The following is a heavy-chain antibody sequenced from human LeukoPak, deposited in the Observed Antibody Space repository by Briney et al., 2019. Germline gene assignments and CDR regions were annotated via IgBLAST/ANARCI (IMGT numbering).Heavy chain of an antibody. CDR1: GYTFTSHY. J-gene: IGHJ4*02. D-gene: IGHD3-3*01. CDR3: AAPGASGFVGNFWSGPLDF. CDR2: INPTAGST. Sequence: SVKASCRASGYTFTSHYMHWVRQAPGQGLEWMGIINPTAGSTSYPQKFQGRVTMTRDTSTSTVYMELSSLRSEDTAVYYCAAPGASGFVGNFWSGPLDFWGQGTLVTVSS. V-gene: IGHV1-46*01.